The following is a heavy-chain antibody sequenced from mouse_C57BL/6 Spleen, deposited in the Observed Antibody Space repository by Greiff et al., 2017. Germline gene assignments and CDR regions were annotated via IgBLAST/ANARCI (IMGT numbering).Heavy chain of an antibody. D-gene: IGHD2-4*01. CDR3: ARPYYDYDGGFAY. J-gene: IGHJ3*01. CDR2: ISGGGGNT. CDR1: GFTFSSYT. Sequence: EVQLVESGGGLVNPGGSLKLSCAASGFTFSSYTMSWVRQTPEKRLEWVATISGGGGNTYYPDSVKGRFTISRDNAKNTLYLQMSSLRSEDTALYYCARPYYDYDGGFAYWGQGTLVTVSA. V-gene: IGHV5-9*01.